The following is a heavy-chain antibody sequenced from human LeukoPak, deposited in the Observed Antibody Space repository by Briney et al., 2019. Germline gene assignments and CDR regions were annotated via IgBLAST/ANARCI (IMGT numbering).Heavy chain of an antibody. V-gene: IGHV1-69*06. D-gene: IGHD3-10*01. J-gene: IGHJ4*02. CDR2: IIPIFGTA. CDR3: ARERDTMVRGETRPYFDY. CDR1: GGTFSSYA. Sequence: SVKVSCKASGGTFSSYAISWVRQAPGQGLEWMGGIIPIFGTANYAQKFQGRVTITADKSTSTAYMELSSLGSEDTAVYYCARERDTMVRGETRPYFDYWGQGTLVTVSS.